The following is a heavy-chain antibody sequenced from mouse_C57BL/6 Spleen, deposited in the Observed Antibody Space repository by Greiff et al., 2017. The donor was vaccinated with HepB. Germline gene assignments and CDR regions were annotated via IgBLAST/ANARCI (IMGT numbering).Heavy chain of an antibody. CDR3: ARRDYYGSSPYWYFDV. D-gene: IGHD1-1*01. CDR1: GYTFTSYG. V-gene: IGHV1-81*01. J-gene: IGHJ1*03. CDR2: IYPRSGNT. Sequence: VQLVESGAELARPGASVKLSCKASGYTFTSYGISWVKQRTGQGLEWIGEIYPRSGNTYYNEKFKGKVTLTADKSSSTAYMELRSLTSEDSAVYFCARRDYYGSSPYWYFDVWGTGTTVTVSS.